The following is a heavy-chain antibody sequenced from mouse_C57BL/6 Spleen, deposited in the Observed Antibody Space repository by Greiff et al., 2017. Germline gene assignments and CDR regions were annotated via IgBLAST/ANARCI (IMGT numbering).Heavy chain of an antibody. CDR1: GFSLTSYA. V-gene: IGHV2-9-1*01. J-gene: IGHJ1*03. Sequence: QVQLQQSGPGLVAPSQSLSITCTVSGFSLTSYAISWVRQPPGKGLEWLGVIWTGGGTNYTSALKSRLSISKDNSKSQVVLKMNSLQTEDTARYYCARNWHYDGSSARYFDVWGTGTTVTVSS. D-gene: IGHD1-1*01. CDR3: ARNWHYDGSSARYFDV. CDR2: IWTGGGT.